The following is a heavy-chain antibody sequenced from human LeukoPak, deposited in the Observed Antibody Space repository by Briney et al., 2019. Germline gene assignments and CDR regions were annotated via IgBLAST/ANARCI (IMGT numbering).Heavy chain of an antibody. Sequence: PGGSLRLSCAASGFTFSSYAIHWVRQAPGKGLEWEAVISYDGSNKYYADSVKGRFTISRDNAKNSLYLQMNSLRAEDTAVYYCARTPDDFWSGILDYWGQGTLVTVSS. J-gene: IGHJ4*02. D-gene: IGHD3-3*01. CDR3: ARTPDDFWSGILDY. CDR1: GFTFSSYA. V-gene: IGHV3-30-3*01. CDR2: ISYDGSNK.